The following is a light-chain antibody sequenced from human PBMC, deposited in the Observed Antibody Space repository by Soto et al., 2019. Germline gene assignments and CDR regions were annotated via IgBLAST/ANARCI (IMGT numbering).Light chain of an antibody. J-gene: IGKJ4*01. Sequence: DIQLTQAPSFLSASVGDRVTITCRASQGISSFLAWYQQKPGKAPNLLISAASTLRTGAPSRFSGSGSGTEFALTISSLQPEDFATYYCQHLNTYPLTFGGGTKVEI. V-gene: IGKV1-9*01. CDR2: AAS. CDR3: QHLNTYPLT. CDR1: QGISSF.